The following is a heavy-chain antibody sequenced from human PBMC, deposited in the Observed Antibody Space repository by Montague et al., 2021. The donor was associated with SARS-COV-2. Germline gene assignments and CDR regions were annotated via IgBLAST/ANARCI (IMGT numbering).Heavy chain of an antibody. V-gene: IGHV4-30-2*01. J-gene: IGHJ5*02. CDR1: GASISNGGYT. D-gene: IGHD3-10*01. CDR2: IYQSGTT. Sequence: TLSLTCAVSGASISNGGYTWSWIPRPPGKGLEWIGYIYQSGTTRYNPSLKSRVTMSVAKSKNQFSLHLTSVIAADAAIYFCARSMIRGGLNWFDPWGQGTIVTVSS. CDR3: ARSMIRGGLNWFDP.